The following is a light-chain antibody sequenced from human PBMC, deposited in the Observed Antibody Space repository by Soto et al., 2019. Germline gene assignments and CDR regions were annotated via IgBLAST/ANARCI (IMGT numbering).Light chain of an antibody. Sequence: EIVMTQSPATLSVSPGERATLSCRASQSVTSDLAWYQQKPGQAPRLVIHGASTRATDIPARFSGSGSGTEFTLTIRNLQSEDFAVYYCQQYNNRPYTFGQGTKLEIK. V-gene: IGKV3D-15*01. CDR1: QSVTSD. CDR2: GAS. CDR3: QQYNNRPYT. J-gene: IGKJ2*01.